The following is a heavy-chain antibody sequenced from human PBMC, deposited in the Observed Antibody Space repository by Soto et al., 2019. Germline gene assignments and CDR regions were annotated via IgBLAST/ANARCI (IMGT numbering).Heavy chain of an antibody. V-gene: IGHV3-30-3*01. D-gene: IGHD5-18*01. CDR2: ISYDGSNK. J-gene: IGHJ6*02. Sequence: QVQLVESGGGVVQPGRSLRLSCAASGFTFSSYAMHWVRQAPGKGLEWVAVISYDGSNKYYADSVKGRFTISRDNSKNTLYLQMNSLRAEHTAVYYCARLDTAMVILRHYGMDVWGQGTTVTVSS. CDR1: GFTFSSYA. CDR3: ARLDTAMVILRHYGMDV.